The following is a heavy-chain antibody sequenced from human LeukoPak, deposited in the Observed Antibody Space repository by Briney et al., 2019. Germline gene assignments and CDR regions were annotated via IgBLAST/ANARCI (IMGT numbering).Heavy chain of an antibody. Sequence: ASAKVSCKASGYSFIDYYIHWVRQAPGQGLEWMGWFSPKSGDTNYAQNFQHRVTMTRDTSISTAYMELSSLRSDDTAMYYCARRMAYGGDYWGQGTLVTVPS. CDR3: ARRMAYGGDY. V-gene: IGHV1-2*02. D-gene: IGHD4-23*01. CDR1: GYSFIDYY. J-gene: IGHJ4*02. CDR2: FSPKSGDT.